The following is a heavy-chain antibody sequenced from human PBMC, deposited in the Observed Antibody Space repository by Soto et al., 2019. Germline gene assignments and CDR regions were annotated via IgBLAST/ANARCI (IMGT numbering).Heavy chain of an antibody. D-gene: IGHD3-3*01. CDR2: VYWNGDK. Sequence: QITFKESGPALVKPTQTLTLTCSFSGFSLSTAGLGVTWIRQPPGKAPEWLALVYWNGDKRYSPSLRNRLTIPKDTSRNQVVLTMTNIDPVDTATYYCEHRSSSFDFWGNDYWGQGTLVTVSS. CDR3: EHRSSSFDFWGNDY. J-gene: IGHJ4*02. V-gene: IGHV2-5*01. CDR1: GFSLSTAGLG.